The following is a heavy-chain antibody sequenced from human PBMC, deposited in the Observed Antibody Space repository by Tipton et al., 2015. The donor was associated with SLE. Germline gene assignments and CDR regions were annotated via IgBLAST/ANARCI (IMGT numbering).Heavy chain of an antibody. CDR3: ARSAGYGSSWAHFDY. V-gene: IGHV4-59*11. D-gene: IGHD6-13*01. CDR1: GGSFSCHY. J-gene: IGHJ4*02. CDR2: IYYSGST. Sequence: TLSLTCTVSGGSFSCHYWSWIRQPPGKGLEWIGYIYYSGSTNYNPSLKSRVTISVDTSKNQFSLKLSSVTAADTAVYYCARSAGYGSSWAHFDYWGQGTLVTVSS.